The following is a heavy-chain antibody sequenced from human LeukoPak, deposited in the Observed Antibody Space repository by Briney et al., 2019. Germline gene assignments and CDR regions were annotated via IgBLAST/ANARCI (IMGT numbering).Heavy chain of an antibody. CDR1: GFTFSSYA. Sequence: GRSLRLSCAASGFTFSSYAMPWVRRAPGKGLEWVAVISYDGSNKYYADSVKGRFTISSDNSKRTLYLQMNSLRAEDTAVYYCARDFPPYYDFWSGYYDYWGQRTLVTVSS. CDR2: ISYDGSNK. D-gene: IGHD3-3*01. J-gene: IGHJ4*02. CDR3: ARDFPPYYDFWSGYYDY. V-gene: IGHV3-30*04.